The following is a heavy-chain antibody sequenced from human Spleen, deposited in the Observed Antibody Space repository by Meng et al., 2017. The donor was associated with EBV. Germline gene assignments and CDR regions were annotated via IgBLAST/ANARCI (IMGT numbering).Heavy chain of an antibody. CDR3: ATSGWSDYYDS. D-gene: IGHD6-19*01. V-gene: IGHV6-1*01. CDR1: GDSVSSNSVV. J-gene: IGHJ4*02. Sequence: QAQLQQSGSGLVKASQTLSLTCDISGDSVSSNSVVWTWIRQSPWRGLEWLGRTYYRSEWYHDYAGSVKSRITINPDTSKNQFSLQLDSVTPEDTAVYYCATSGWSDYYDSWGQGTLVTVSS. CDR2: TYYRSEWYH.